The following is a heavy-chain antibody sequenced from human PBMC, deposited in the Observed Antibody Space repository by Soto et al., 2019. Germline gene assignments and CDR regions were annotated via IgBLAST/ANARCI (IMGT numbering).Heavy chain of an antibody. D-gene: IGHD1-1*01. CDR1: GGSFSGYY. CDR2: INHSGST. V-gene: IGHV4-34*01. J-gene: IGHJ4*02. Sequence: SETLSLTCAVYGGSFSGYYWTWIRQPPGTGLEWIGEINHSGSTYYNPSLKSRVTISVDTSKNQFSLKLSSVTAADTAVYYCARAQKTGTTKGYFDYCGEGTQVTVSS. CDR3: ARAQKTGTTKGYFDY.